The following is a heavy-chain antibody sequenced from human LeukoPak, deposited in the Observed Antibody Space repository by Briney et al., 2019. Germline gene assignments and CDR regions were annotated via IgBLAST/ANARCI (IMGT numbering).Heavy chain of an antibody. Sequence: ASVKVSCKASGYTFTGYYMHWVRQAPGQGLEWMGWINPNSGGTNYAQKFQGRVTMTRDTSISTAYMELSSLRSEDTAVYYCASGGYSYGYPLGYWGQGTLVTVSS. D-gene: IGHD5-18*01. CDR2: INPNSGGT. V-gene: IGHV1-2*02. J-gene: IGHJ4*02. CDR3: ASGGYSYGYPLGY. CDR1: GYTFTGYY.